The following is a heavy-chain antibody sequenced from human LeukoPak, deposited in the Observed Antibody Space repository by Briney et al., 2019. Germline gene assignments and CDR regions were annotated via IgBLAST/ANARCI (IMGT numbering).Heavy chain of an antibody. Sequence: GGSLRLSCAASGFTFITYAMTWVRQAPGKGLEWVSAISGTGGSTYYADSVRGRFTISRDNSKNSLYLQMNSLRAEDTAVYYCARGPIVGATTNFDYWGQGTLVTVSS. D-gene: IGHD1-26*01. CDR2: ISGTGGST. V-gene: IGHV3-23*01. CDR3: ARGPIVGATTNFDY. CDR1: GFTFITYA. J-gene: IGHJ4*02.